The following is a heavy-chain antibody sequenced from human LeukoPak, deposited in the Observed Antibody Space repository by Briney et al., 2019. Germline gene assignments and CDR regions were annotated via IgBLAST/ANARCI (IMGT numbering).Heavy chain of an antibody. D-gene: IGHD4-11*01. CDR3: ARGRVRAFDI. CDR2: IYHSGST. CDR1: GGSISSGGYY. V-gene: IGHV4-30-2*01. Sequence: SETLSLTCTVSGGSISSGGYYWSWIRQPPGKGLEWIGYIYHSGSTYYNPSLKSRVTISVDRSKNQFSLKLSSVTAADTAVYYCARGRVRAFDIWGQGTMVTVSS. J-gene: IGHJ3*02.